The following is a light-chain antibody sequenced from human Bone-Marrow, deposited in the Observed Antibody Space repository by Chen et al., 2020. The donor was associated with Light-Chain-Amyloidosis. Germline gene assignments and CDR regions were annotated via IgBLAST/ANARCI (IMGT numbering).Light chain of an antibody. Sequence: SSELTQPPSVSVSPGQTARITCSGDDLPTKYAYWYQQKPGQAPVLVIHRDTERPSGISERFSGASSGTTATLTSSGVQAEDEADYHGQSADSSGTYEVIFGGGTKLTVL. CDR2: RDT. V-gene: IGLV3-25*03. CDR1: DLPTKY. CDR3: QSADSSGTYEVI. J-gene: IGLJ2*01.